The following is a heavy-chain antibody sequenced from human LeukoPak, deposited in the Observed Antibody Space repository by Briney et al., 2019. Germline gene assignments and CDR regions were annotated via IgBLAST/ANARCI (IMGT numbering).Heavy chain of an antibody. J-gene: IGHJ4*02. CDR2: ISYDGSNK. V-gene: IGHV3-30*04. Sequence: GGSLRLSCAASGFTFSSYAMHWVRQAPGKGLEWVAVISYDGSNKYYADSVKGRFTISRDNSKNTLYLQMYSLRAEDTAVYYCARDDRYCSGGSCFARSHNFDYWGQGTLVTVSS. D-gene: IGHD2-15*01. CDR3: ARDDRYCSGGSCFARSHNFDY. CDR1: GFTFSSYA.